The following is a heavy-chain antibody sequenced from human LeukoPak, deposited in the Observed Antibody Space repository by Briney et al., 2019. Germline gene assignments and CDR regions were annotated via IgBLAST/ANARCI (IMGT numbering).Heavy chain of an antibody. CDR1: GFTFSDTW. CDR2: IRSDGSDT. CDR3: AREVRGVMIGEDWFDP. D-gene: IGHD3-10*01. J-gene: IGHJ5*02. Sequence: GGSLRLSCAASGFTFSDTWMHWVRQAPGKGLVWVSRIRSDGSDTRYAESVKGRFTISRDNAKNSLYLQMNSLRAEDTAVYYCAREVRGVMIGEDWFDPWGQGTLVTVSS. V-gene: IGHV3-74*01.